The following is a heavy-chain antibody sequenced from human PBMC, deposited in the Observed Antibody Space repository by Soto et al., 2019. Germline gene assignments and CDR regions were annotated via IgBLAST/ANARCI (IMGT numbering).Heavy chain of an antibody. V-gene: IGHV4-61*01. D-gene: IGHD3-3*01. J-gene: IGHJ3*02. CDR2: MYYSGST. CDR1: GGSVSSGSYY. Sequence: SETLSLTCAVSGGSVSSGSYYWSWIRQPPGKGLEWIGYMYYSGSTNYNPSLKSRVTISLDTSKNQFSLKLSSVTAADTAVYFCARTRDFWSGNDAFDIWGQGTMVTV. CDR3: ARTRDFWSGNDAFDI.